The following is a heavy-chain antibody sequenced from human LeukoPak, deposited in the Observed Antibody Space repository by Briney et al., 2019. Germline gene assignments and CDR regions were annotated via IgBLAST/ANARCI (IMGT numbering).Heavy chain of an antibody. CDR3: ARAALTMGATKFDY. CDR2: IYYSGST. J-gene: IGHJ4*02. D-gene: IGHD1-26*01. Sequence: SETLSLTCTVSGGSISSYYWSWIRQPPGKGREWIGYIYYSGSTNYNPSLKSRVTISLDASKNQFSLKLSSVTAADTALYYCARAALTMGATKFDYWGQGTLVTVSS. V-gene: IGHV4-59*01. CDR1: GGSISSYY.